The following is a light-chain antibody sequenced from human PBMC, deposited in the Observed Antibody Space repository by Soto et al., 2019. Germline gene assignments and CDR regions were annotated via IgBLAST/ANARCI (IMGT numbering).Light chain of an antibody. CDR3: QSYDNGLSAWV. Sequence: QSVLTQPPSVSGAPGQRVTISCTGTTSNIGAPFDVHWYQQAPGTAPKLLIYGNNNRPSGVPDRFSGSKSGTSASLAITGLQAEDEAEYYCQSYDNGLSAWVFGGGTQLTVL. CDR2: GNN. J-gene: IGLJ7*01. V-gene: IGLV1-40*01. CDR1: TSNIGAPFD.